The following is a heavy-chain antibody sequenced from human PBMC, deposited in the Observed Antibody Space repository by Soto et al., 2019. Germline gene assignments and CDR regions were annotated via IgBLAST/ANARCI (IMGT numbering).Heavy chain of an antibody. D-gene: IGHD3-16*02. CDR1: EGTFSSYA. Sequence: QVQLVQSGAEVKKPGSSVKVSCKASEGTFSSYAISWVRQAPGQGLEWMGGIIPIFGTANYAQKFQGRVTITADKSTSTAYMELSSLRSEDTAVYYCARIGEYYDYVWGSYRSGWFDPWGQGTLVTVSS. J-gene: IGHJ5*02. CDR2: IIPIFGTA. V-gene: IGHV1-69*06. CDR3: ARIGEYYDYVWGSYRSGWFDP.